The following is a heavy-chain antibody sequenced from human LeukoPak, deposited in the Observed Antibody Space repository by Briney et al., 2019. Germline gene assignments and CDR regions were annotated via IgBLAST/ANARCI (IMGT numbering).Heavy chain of an antibody. Sequence: PGGSLRLSSAASGVSVSSLYMSWGRHAPREGLEWGSVIYNVEGTDYANSARGRFTVSRYNSKNTLYLQMNSLRVDDTAVYYCARARRVGYSNWDYWGQGTLVTVSS. V-gene: IGHV3-53*01. CDR2: IYNVEGT. CDR1: GVSVSSLY. CDR3: ARARRVGYSNWDY. J-gene: IGHJ4*02. D-gene: IGHD5-24*01.